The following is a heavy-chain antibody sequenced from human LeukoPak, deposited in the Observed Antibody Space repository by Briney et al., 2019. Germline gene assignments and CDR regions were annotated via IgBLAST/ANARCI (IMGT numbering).Heavy chain of an antibody. CDR3: ANHLNGIRVRGVTSSIAY. V-gene: IGHV3-23*01. J-gene: IGHJ4*02. D-gene: IGHD3-10*01. Sequence: PGGSLRLSCAASGFTFSSYAMSWVRQAPGKGLEWVSAISGSGGSTYYADCVKGRFTISRDNSKNTLYVQMNSLRAEDTAVYYCANHLNGIRVRGVTSSIAYCGQGTLLTVSS. CDR2: ISGSGGST. CDR1: GFTFSSYA.